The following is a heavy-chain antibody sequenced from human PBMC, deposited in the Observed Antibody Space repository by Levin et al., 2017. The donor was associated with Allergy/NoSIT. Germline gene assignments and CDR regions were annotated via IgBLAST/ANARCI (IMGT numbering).Heavy chain of an antibody. CDR3: ARDLLIASRLRSNYFDY. CDR1: GASVSSNSAA. V-gene: IGHV6-1*01. Sequence: LRLSCAISGASVSSNSAAWNWIRQSPSRGLEWLGRTYYRSKWYNDYAVSVKSRIIINPDTSKNQFSLHLNSVTPEDTAVYYCARDLLIASRLRSNYFDYWGQGILVTVSS. CDR2: TYYRSKWYN. D-gene: IGHD6-6*01. J-gene: IGHJ4*02.